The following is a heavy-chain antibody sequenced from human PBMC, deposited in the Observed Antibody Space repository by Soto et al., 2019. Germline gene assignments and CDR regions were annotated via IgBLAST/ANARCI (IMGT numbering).Heavy chain of an antibody. CDR3: ARINFEYYFDY. J-gene: IGHJ4*02. CDR2: IYYSGST. Sequence: SETLSLTCTVSGGSISSGGYYWSWIRQHPGKGLEWIGYIYYSGSTYYNPSLKSRVTISVDTSKNQFSLKLSSVTAADTAVYYCARINFEYYFDYWGQGTLVTVSS. V-gene: IGHV4-31*03. CDR1: GGSISSGGYY.